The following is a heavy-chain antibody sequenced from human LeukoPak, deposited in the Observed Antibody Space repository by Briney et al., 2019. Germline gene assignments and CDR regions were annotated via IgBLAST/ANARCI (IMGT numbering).Heavy chain of an antibody. CDR2: IIPTFGTA. D-gene: IGHD2-2*01. Sequence: ASVKVSCKASGGTFSSYAISWVRQAPGQGLEWMGGIIPTFGTANYAQKFQGRVTITADESTSTAYMELRSLGSDDTAVYYCARDSASSSRKFDYWGQGTLVTVSS. V-gene: IGHV1-69*13. CDR1: GGTFSSYA. CDR3: ARDSASSSRKFDY. J-gene: IGHJ4*02.